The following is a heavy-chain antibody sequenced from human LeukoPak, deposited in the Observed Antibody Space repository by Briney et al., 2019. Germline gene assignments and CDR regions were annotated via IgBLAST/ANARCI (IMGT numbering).Heavy chain of an antibody. Sequence: PGGSLRLSCAASGFTFSSHAMNWVRQAPGKGLEWVSAISGSGGSTYYADSVKGRFTISRDNSKNTLYLQMNSLRAEDTAVYYCTNGYCDNSNCLPNYWGQGTLVTVSS. CDR2: ISGSGGST. CDR1: GFTFSSHA. J-gene: IGHJ4*02. CDR3: TNGYCDNSNCLPNY. V-gene: IGHV3-23*01. D-gene: IGHD2-2*03.